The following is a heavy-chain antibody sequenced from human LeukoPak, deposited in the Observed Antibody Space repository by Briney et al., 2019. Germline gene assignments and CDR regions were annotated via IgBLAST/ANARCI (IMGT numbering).Heavy chain of an antibody. J-gene: IGHJ4*02. CDR3: AKDQGIAAAGSFDY. V-gene: IGHV3-9*03. Sequence: GRSLRLSCAASGFTFDDYAMHWVRQAPGKGLEWVSGISWNSGSIGYADSVEGRFTISRDNAKNSLYLQMNSLRAEDMALYYCAKDQGIAAAGSFDYWGQGTLVTVSS. CDR1: GFTFDDYA. D-gene: IGHD6-13*01. CDR2: ISWNSGSI.